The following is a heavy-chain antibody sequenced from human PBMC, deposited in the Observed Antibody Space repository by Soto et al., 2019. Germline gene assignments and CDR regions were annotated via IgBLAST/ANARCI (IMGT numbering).Heavy chain of an antibody. D-gene: IGHD3-22*01. CDR3: ARRTYDSSGYPSGFDY. J-gene: IGHJ4*02. CDR2: IDPSDSYT. V-gene: IGHV5-10-1*01. CDR1: GYSFTSYW. Sequence: GESLKISCKGSGYSFTSYWISWVRQMPGKGLEWIGRIDPSDSYTNYSPSFQGHVTISADKSISTAYLQWSSLKASDTAMYYCARRTYDSSGYPSGFDYWGQGTLVTVS.